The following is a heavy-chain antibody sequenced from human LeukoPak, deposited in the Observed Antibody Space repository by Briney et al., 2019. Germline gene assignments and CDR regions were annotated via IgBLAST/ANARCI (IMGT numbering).Heavy chain of an antibody. Sequence: GGSLRLSCAASGFTFSSYSMNGVRQAPGKGLEWVSSISSSSSYIYYADSVKGRFTISRDNAKNSLYLQMNSLRAEDTAVYYCARDWSSGRYGYAFDIWGQGTMVTVSS. CDR1: GFTFSSYS. CDR3: ARDWSSGRYGYAFDI. D-gene: IGHD6-19*01. V-gene: IGHV3-21*01. CDR2: ISSSSSYI. J-gene: IGHJ3*02.